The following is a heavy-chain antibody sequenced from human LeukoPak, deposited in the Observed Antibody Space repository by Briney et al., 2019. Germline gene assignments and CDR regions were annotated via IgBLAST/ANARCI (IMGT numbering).Heavy chain of an antibody. V-gene: IGHV4-61*01. CDR1: GGSVSSGSYY. CDR3: ARAKGNSWYPYYFDY. Sequence: SETLSLTRTVSGGSVSSGSYYWSWIRQPPGKGLEWIGYIYYSGSTNYNPSLKSRVTISVDTSKNQFSLKLSSVTAADTAVYYCARAKGNSWYPYYFDYWGQRTLVTVSS. CDR2: IYYSGST. D-gene: IGHD6-13*01. J-gene: IGHJ4*02.